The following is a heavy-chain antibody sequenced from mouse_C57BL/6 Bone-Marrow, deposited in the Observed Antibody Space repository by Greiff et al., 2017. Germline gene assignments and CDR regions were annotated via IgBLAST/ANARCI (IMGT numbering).Heavy chain of an antibody. D-gene: IGHD2-4*01. V-gene: IGHV1-81*01. CDR2: IYPRSGNT. Sequence: QVQLKQSGAELARPGASVKLSCKASGYTFTSYGISWVKQRTGQGLEWIGEIYPRSGNTYYNEKFKGKATLTADKSSSTAYMELRSLTSEDSAVYFCADDYDEAWFAYWGQGTLVTVSA. J-gene: IGHJ3*01. CDR1: GYTFTSYG. CDR3: ADDYDEAWFAY.